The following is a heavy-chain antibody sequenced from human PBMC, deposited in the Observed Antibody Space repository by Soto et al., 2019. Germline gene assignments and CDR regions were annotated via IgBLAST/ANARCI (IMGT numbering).Heavy chain of an antibody. J-gene: IGHJ3*02. CDR1: GYTFTSYG. Sequence: ASVKVSCKTSGYTFTSYGISWVRQAPGQGLEWMGWINPNSGGTNYAQKFQGWVTMTRDTSISTAYMELSRLRSDDTAVYYCASSITGTTVVYAFDICGQGTMVTVSS. D-gene: IGHD1-7*01. CDR2: INPNSGGT. V-gene: IGHV1-2*04. CDR3: ASSITGTTVVYAFDI.